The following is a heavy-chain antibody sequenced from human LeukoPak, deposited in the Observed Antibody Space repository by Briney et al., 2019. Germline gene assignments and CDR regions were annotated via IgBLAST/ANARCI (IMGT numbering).Heavy chain of an antibody. D-gene: IGHD2-2*01. CDR2: IYPGDSDT. CDR3: ARRGVYCRSTSCYYFDY. J-gene: IGHJ4*02. CDR1: GYSFTSYW. V-gene: IGHV5-51*01. Sequence: GESLKISCKGSGYSFTSYWIGWVRQMPGKGLEWMGIIYPGDSDTRYSPSFQGQVTISADKSISTAYLQWSSLKASDTAMYYCARRGVYCRSTSCYYFDYWGQGTRVTVSS.